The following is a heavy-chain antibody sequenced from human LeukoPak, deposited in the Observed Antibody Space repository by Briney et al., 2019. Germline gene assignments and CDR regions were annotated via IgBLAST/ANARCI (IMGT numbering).Heavy chain of an antibody. CDR3: ARDRYYYDSSGFRPYFQH. D-gene: IGHD3-22*01. Sequence: ASVTVSCKASGYTFTSYYMHWVRQAPGQGLEWMGIINPSGGSTSYAQKFQGRVTMTRDTSTSTVYMELSSLRSEDTAVYYCARDRYYYDSSGFRPYFQHWGQGTLVTVSS. V-gene: IGHV1-46*01. CDR2: INPSGGST. J-gene: IGHJ1*01. CDR1: GYTFTSYY.